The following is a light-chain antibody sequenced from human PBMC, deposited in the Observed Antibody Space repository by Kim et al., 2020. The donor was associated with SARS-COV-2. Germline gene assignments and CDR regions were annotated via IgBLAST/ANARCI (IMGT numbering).Light chain of an antibody. CDR1: QSVNQF. CDR3: QQANSFPYT. V-gene: IGKV1-39*01. Sequence: DIQMTQSPSSLSASVGDRVSITCRASQSVNQFLNWYQQEAGKAPKLLIYAAATLQGGVPSRFSGSGSETEFTLTISSLQAEDFATYYCQQANSFPYTFGQGTKLEI. CDR2: AAA. J-gene: IGKJ2*01.